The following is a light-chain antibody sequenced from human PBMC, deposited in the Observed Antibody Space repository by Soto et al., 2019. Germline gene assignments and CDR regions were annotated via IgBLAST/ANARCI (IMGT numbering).Light chain of an antibody. Sequence: DIQMPQSPSPLSASVGDRVTITCRASQSINNWLAWYQQKPRKAPKLLIYKASILESGVPSRFSGSGSRTEFTLTISSLQPDDFATYYCQQYNRYSWTFGQGTNVEIK. V-gene: IGKV1-5*03. CDR1: QSINNW. CDR3: QQYNRYSWT. CDR2: KAS. J-gene: IGKJ1*01.